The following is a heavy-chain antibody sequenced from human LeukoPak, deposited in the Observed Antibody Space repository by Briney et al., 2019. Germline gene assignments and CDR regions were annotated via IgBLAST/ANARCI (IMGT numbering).Heavy chain of an antibody. J-gene: IGHJ4*02. D-gene: IGHD3-10*01. CDR2: ISWNSGSI. CDR3: AKDYYVSGSYYDY. Sequence: PGRSLRLSCAASGFTFDDYAMHWVRQAPEKGLEWVSGISWNSGSIGYADAVKGRFTISRDNAKNSLYLQMNSLRAEDTALYYCAKDYYVSGSYYDYWGQGTLVTVSS. V-gene: IGHV3-9*01. CDR1: GFTFDDYA.